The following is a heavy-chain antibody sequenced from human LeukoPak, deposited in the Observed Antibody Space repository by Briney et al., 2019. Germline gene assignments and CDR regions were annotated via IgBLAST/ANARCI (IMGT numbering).Heavy chain of an antibody. CDR2: INHSGST. Sequence: SETLSLTCAVYGVSFSGYYWSWIRQPPGKGLEWIGEINHSGSTNYNPSLKSRVTISVDTSKNQFSLKLSSVTAADTAVYYCARQGGIAAAGNFDYWGQGTLVTVSS. D-gene: IGHD6-13*01. V-gene: IGHV4-34*01. CDR3: ARQGGIAAAGNFDY. J-gene: IGHJ4*02. CDR1: GVSFSGYY.